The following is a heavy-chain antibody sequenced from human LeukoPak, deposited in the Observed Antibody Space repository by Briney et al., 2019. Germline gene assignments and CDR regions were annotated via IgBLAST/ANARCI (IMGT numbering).Heavy chain of an antibody. CDR2: IYHSGST. D-gene: IGHD6-6*01. V-gene: IGHV4-38-2*02. CDR1: GYSISSGYY. J-gene: IGHJ4*02. Sequence: SETPSLTCTVSGYSISSGYYWGWIRPPPGKGLEWIGSIYHSGSTYYNPSLKSRVTISVDTSKNQFSLKLSSVTAADTAVYYCARGSRFVPYYFDYWGQGTLVTVSS. CDR3: ARGSRFVPYYFDY.